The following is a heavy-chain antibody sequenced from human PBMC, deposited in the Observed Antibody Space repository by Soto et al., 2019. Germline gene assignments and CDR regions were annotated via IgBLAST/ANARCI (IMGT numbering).Heavy chain of an antibody. V-gene: IGHV3-66*01. D-gene: IGHD6-13*01. CDR2: IYSGGTT. CDR1: GFTVSSNY. CDR3: ARAGISQAAAGSLDCCPIDS. Sequence: EVQLVESGGGLVQPGGSLRLSCAASGFTVSSNYMSWVRQAPGNGLERVSIIYSGGTTYYADSVKGIVPISRDKSDNTQNLQMHSLRAEDTAVYYSARAGISQAAAGSLDCCPIDSWGQGTLVTVSS. J-gene: IGHJ4*02.